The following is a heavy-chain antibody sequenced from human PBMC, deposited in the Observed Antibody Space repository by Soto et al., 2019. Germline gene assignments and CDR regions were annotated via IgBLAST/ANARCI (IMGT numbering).Heavy chain of an antibody. CDR2: IYHSGST. J-gene: IGHJ5*02. Sequence: QLQLQESGSGLVKPSQTLSLTCAVSGGSISSGGYSWSWIRQPPGKGLEWIGYIYHSGSTYYNPSLKSRVTISVDRSKNQFSLKLSSVTAADTAVYYCARRWGGSGSYNWFDPWGQGTLVTVSS. D-gene: IGHD3-10*01. CDR3: ARRWGGSGSYNWFDP. CDR1: GGSISSGGYS. V-gene: IGHV4-30-2*01.